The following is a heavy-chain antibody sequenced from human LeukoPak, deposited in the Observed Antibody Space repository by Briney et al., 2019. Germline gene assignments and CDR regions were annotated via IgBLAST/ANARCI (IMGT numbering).Heavy chain of an antibody. J-gene: IGHJ4*02. CDR3: ARDSGSYYVYFDY. CDR1: GYSISSGYY. Sequence: SETLSLTCTVSGYSISSGYYWGWIRQPPGQGLEWIGSIYHSGSTYYNPSLKSRVTISVDTSKNHFPLKLSSVTAADTAVYYCARDSGSYYVYFDYWGQGTLVTVSS. V-gene: IGHV4-38-2*02. D-gene: IGHD1-26*01. CDR2: IYHSGST.